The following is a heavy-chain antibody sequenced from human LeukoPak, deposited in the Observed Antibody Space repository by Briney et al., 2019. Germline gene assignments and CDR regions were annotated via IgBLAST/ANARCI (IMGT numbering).Heavy chain of an antibody. J-gene: IGHJ3*02. CDR1: GGSISSSSYY. V-gene: IGHV4-39*07. Sequence: SETLSLTCTVSGGSISSSSYYWGWIRQPPGKGLEWIGSIYYSGSTYCNPSLKSRVTISVDTSKNQFSLKLSSVTAADTAVYYCARVKDDAFDIWGQGTMVTVSS. CDR2: IYYSGST. CDR3: ARVKDDAFDI.